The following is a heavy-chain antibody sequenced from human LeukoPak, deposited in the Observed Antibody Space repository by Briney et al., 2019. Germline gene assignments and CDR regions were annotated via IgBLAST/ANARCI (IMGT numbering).Heavy chain of an antibody. CDR1: GCSISSYY. Sequence: ASETLSLTCTVSGCSISSYYWSWIRQPPGKGLEWIGYIYCSGGTNYNLSLKSRVTISVDTSKNQFSLKLSTVTAADTAVYYCARDGVTMVRGAKGYYYGMDVWGQGTTVTVSS. CDR3: ARDGVTMVRGAKGYYYGMDV. D-gene: IGHD3-10*01. CDR2: IYCSGGT. J-gene: IGHJ6*02. V-gene: IGHV4-59*01.